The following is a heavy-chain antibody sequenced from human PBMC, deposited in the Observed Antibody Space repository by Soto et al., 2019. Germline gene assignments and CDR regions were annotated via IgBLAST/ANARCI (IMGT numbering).Heavy chain of an antibody. Sequence: PGGSLRLSCASSGFTFISYSMNWVRRAPGKGLEWVSSISSSSSYIYYADSVKGRFTISRDTSTSTVYMELSSLRSEDTAVYYCARGRVWLQEYYFDYWGQGTLVTVSS. J-gene: IGHJ4*02. D-gene: IGHD5-12*01. V-gene: IGHV3-21*04. CDR2: ISSSSSYI. CDR3: ARGRVWLQEYYFDY. CDR1: GFTFISYS.